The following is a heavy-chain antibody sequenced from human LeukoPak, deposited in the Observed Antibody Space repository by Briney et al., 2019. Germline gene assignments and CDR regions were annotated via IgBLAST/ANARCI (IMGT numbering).Heavy chain of an antibody. J-gene: IGHJ4*02. D-gene: IGHD5-18*01. CDR2: IKQDGSEK. CDR3: ARDPDTAMVLDY. V-gene: IGHV3-7*01. CDR1: GFNFIDTW. Sequence: GGSLRLSCAASGFNFIDTWMNWVRQAPGKGLEWVANIKQDGSEKYYVDSVKGRFTISRDNAKNSLYLQMNSLRAEDTAVYYCARDPDTAMVLDYWGQGTLVTVSS.